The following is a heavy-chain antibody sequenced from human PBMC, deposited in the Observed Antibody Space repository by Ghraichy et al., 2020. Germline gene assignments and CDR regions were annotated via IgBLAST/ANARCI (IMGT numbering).Heavy chain of an antibody. Sequence: SETLSLTCAVSGVSISTVDWWGWVRQPPGKGLEWIGEVYHTGSTNYNASLKSRVTISMDKSKNQFSLRLTSVTAADTAIYFCSRGVGDTTSDAFNFWGQGTMVTVSS. V-gene: IGHV4-4*02. CDR3: SRGVGDTTSDAFNF. J-gene: IGHJ3*01. CDR2: VYHTGST. CDR1: GVSISTVDW. D-gene: IGHD3-16*01.